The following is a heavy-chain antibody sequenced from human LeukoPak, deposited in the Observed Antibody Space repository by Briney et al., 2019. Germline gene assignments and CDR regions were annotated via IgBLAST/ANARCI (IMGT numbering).Heavy chain of an antibody. CDR2: INAGNGNT. J-gene: IGHJ5*02. CDR3: ARGGWDPHANWFDP. CDR1: GYTFTSYA. D-gene: IGHD1-26*01. V-gene: IGHV1-3*01. Sequence: ASVNVSYTASGYTFTSYAMHWVRQAPGQRLEWMGWINAGNGNTKYSQKFQGRVTITRDTSASTAYMELSSLRSEDTAVYYCARGGWDPHANWFDPWGQGTLVTVSS.